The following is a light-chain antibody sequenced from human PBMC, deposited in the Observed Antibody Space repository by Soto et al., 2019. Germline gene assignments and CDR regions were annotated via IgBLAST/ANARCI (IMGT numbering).Light chain of an antibody. J-gene: IGKJ1*01. CDR2: AAS. CDR1: QTISTS. CDR3: QQRYSTPRT. Sequence: DIQMTQSPSSLSASVGDRVTITCRASQTISTSVSWYQQKPGKAPKPLIYAASSLRSGVPSRFSGSGSGTEFTLTISSLQPEDFATYFCQQRYSTPRTFGQGTKVDFK. V-gene: IGKV1-39*01.